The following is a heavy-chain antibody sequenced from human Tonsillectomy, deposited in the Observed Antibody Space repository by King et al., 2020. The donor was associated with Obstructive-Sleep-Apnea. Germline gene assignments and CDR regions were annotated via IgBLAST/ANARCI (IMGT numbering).Heavy chain of an antibody. CDR2: IRQDESQK. CDR3: ARDRSYETTGYYYDVFDM. J-gene: IGHJ3*02. D-gene: IGHD3-22*01. Sequence: QLVQSGGGLVQPGGSLRLSCAASGFTFGSYWMTWGRQAPGRGLEWVANIRQDESQKYYVDSVKGRFTISRDNAKNSLYLQMNSLRADDTAVYYCARDRSYETTGYYYDVFDMWGQGTMVTVSS. CDR1: GFTFGSYW. V-gene: IGHV3-7*03.